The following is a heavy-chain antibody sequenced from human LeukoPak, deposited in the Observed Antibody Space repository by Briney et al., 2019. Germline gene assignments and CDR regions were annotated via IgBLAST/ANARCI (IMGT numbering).Heavy chain of an antibody. Sequence: GGSLRLSCAASGFTFSSYSMNWVRQAPGKGLEWVSSVSSSSSYLYYADSVKGRFTISRDNAKNSLYLQMNSLRAEDTAVYYCAREDCSGGSCYATFDYWGQGTLVTVSS. D-gene: IGHD2-15*01. J-gene: IGHJ4*02. V-gene: IGHV3-21*01. CDR1: GFTFSSYS. CDR2: VSSSSSYL. CDR3: AREDCSGGSCYATFDY.